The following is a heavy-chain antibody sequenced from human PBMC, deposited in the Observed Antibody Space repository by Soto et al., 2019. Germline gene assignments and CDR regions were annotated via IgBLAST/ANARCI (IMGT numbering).Heavy chain of an antibody. CDR2: ISHSGIT. CDR3: ARVLRGWFDP. V-gene: IGHV4-4*02. Sequence: PSETLSLTCALSCGSITSANWWTWVRQPPGGGLEWIGEISHSGITNYKASLKSRATMSVDKTKNDVSLKLTSVTAADTAVYYCARVLRGWFDPWGQGTPVTVSS. J-gene: IGHJ5*02. CDR1: CGSITSANW.